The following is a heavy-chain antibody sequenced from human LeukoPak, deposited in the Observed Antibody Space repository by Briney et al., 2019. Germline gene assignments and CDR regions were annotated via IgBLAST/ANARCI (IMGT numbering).Heavy chain of an antibody. CDR3: ARVLMSDYGMDV. CDR2: MNPNSGNT. Sequence: GASVKVSCKASGYTFTSYDINWVRQATGQGLEWMGWMNPNSGNTGYAQKFQGRVTMTRNTSISTAYMELSSPRSEDTAVYYCARVLMSDYGMDVWGQGTTVTVSS. CDR1: GYTFTSYD. J-gene: IGHJ6*02. D-gene: IGHD3-16*01. V-gene: IGHV1-8*01.